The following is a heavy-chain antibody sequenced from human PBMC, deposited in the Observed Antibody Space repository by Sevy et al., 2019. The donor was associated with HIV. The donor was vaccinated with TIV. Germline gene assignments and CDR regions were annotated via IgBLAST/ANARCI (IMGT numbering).Heavy chain of an antibody. Sequence: SETLSLTCTVSGDSISGYYWSWIRQPPGKGLEWIGYIYYSGRTNYNPSLKSRVTISEDTSKNQLSLKLSSATAADTAGYYCARGAPYYYYGMDVWGQGTTVTVSS. J-gene: IGHJ6*02. CDR2: IYYSGRT. CDR3: ARGAPYYYYGMDV. CDR1: GDSISGYY. V-gene: IGHV4-59*01.